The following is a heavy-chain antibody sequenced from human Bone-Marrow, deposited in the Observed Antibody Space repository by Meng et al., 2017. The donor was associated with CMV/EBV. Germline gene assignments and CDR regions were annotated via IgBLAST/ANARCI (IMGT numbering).Heavy chain of an antibody. V-gene: IGHV3-23*01. CDR3: ARLTGTMAWTFDY. CDR2: ISGSGSST. D-gene: IGHD7-27*01. J-gene: IGHJ4*02. Sequence: GGSLRLSCAASEFSFDNYAMTWVRQAPGKGLEWVSSISGSGSSTYYADSVKGRFTISRDNSKNTLYLQMNSLRAEDTAVYYCARLTGTMAWTFDYWGQGTLVTVSS. CDR1: EFSFDNYA.